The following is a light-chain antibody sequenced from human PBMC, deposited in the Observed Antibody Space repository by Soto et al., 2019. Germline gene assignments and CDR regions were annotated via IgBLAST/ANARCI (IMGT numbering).Light chain of an antibody. CDR2: ANN. CDR3: AAWDDSLNGYV. V-gene: IGLV1-44*01. J-gene: IGLJ1*01. CDR1: SSNIGSNT. Sequence: QSVLTQPPSASGTPGPRVTISCSGSSSNIGSNTVNWYQQLPGTAPKLLIHANNQRPSGVPDRFSGSKSGTSASLAISWLQSEEADYYCAAWDDSLNGYVFGTGTKLTVL.